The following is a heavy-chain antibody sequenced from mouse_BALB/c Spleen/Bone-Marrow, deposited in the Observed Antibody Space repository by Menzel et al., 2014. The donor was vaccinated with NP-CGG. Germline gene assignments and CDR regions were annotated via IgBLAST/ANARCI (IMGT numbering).Heavy chain of an antibody. Sequence: EVKVVESGGGLVKLGGSLKLSCAASGFTFSSYYMSWVRQTPEKWLELVAAINRDGGITFYPDTVKGRFTTSRDNANNTLYLQVSSLKSEDTALYYCARRELRWSYFDYWGQGTTLTVSS. CDR2: INRDGGIT. CDR3: ARRELRWSYFDY. D-gene: IGHD1-1*02. CDR1: GFTFSSYY. V-gene: IGHV5-6-2*01. J-gene: IGHJ2*01.